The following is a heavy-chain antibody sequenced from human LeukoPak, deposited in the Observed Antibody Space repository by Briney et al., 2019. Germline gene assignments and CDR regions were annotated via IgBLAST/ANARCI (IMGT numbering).Heavy chain of an antibody. CDR1: GFTFSDYY. CDR3: ARVNYYDSSGYRSGWFDP. D-gene: IGHD3-22*01. V-gene: IGHV3-11*05. CDR2: ISSSSSYT. Sequence: PGGSLRLSCAASGFTFSDYYMSWIRQAPGKGLEWVSYISSSSSYTNYADSVKGRFTISRDNAKTSLYLQMNSLRAEDTAVYYCARVNYYDSSGYRSGWFDPWGQGTLVTVSS. J-gene: IGHJ5*02.